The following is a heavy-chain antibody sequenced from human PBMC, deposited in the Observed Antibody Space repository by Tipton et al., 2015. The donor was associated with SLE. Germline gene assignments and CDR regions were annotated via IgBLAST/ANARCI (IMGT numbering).Heavy chain of an antibody. D-gene: IGHD6-25*01. J-gene: IGHJ4*02. CDR2: IYTRGST. CDR3: VRDGIAAVYYFDY. CDR1: GGSISSGSYY. V-gene: IGHV4-61*02. Sequence: LRLSCTVSGGSISSGSYYWSWIRQPAGKGLEWIGRIYTRGSTNYKPSLKSRVTISVDTSKNQFSLKLSSVTAADTAVYYCVRDGIAAVYYFDYWGQGTLVTVSS.